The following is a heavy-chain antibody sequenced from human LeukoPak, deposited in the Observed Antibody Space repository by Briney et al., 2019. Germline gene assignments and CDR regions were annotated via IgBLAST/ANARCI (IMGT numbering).Heavy chain of an antibody. CDR1: GFTFDDYA. Sequence: GRSLRLSCAASGFTFDDYAMHWFRQAPGKGLEGFSGISWNSGSIDYADSVKGRFTISRDNAKNSLYLQMNSLRAEDTALYYCAKGKGTWIQLWTFDYWGQGTLVTVSS. D-gene: IGHD5-18*01. J-gene: IGHJ4*02. V-gene: IGHV3-9*01. CDR3: AKGKGTWIQLWTFDY. CDR2: ISWNSGSI.